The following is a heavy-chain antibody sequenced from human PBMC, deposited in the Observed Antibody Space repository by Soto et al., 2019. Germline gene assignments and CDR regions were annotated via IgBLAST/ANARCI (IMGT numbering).Heavy chain of an antibody. CDR2: ISGSGGNT. CDR1: GFSFTTYP. CDR3: GNILLAVTSYYYGMDV. J-gene: IGHJ6*02. V-gene: IGHV3-23*01. Sequence: EVQLLESGGGLVQPGGSLRLSCAASGFSFTTYPMVWVRQAPGKGLEGVSSISGSGGNTYYTDSVKGRFTISRDNSKNTVYLQLNSLLNEDKAVYYCGNILLAVTSYYYGMDVWGQGTTVTVSS. D-gene: IGHD2-21*02.